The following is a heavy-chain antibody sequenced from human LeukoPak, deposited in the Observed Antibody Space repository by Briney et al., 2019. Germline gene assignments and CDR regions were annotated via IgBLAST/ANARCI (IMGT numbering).Heavy chain of an antibody. CDR2: IKQDGSKK. D-gene: IGHD4-17*01. Sequence: GGSLRLSCAASGFTFSGYWRSWIRQAPGKGLEWVANIKQDGSKKYYVDSVKGRFTISRDNVKNSLDLQMNSLSAEDTAVYYCARDFFTVTTPPLSPSNYYYYGMDVWGQGTTVTVSS. V-gene: IGHV3-7*01. CDR3: ARDFFTVTTPPLSPSNYYYYGMDV. J-gene: IGHJ6*02. CDR1: GFTFSGYW.